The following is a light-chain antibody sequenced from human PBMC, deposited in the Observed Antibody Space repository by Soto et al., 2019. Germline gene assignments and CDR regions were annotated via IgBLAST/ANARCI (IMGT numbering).Light chain of an antibody. CDR3: AAWDDSLNIWV. Sequence: QSVLTQPPSASGTPGQRVTISCSGSSSNIGSNIVNWYQQFPGTAPKLLVNSYNQRPSGVPDRFSGAKFGTSASLAISGLQSEDEADYYCAAWDDSLNIWVFGGGTKLIVL. J-gene: IGLJ3*02. V-gene: IGLV1-44*01. CDR2: SYN. CDR1: SSNIGSNI.